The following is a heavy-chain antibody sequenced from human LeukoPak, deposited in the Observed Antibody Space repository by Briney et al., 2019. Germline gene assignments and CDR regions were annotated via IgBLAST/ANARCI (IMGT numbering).Heavy chain of an antibody. CDR2: IKQDGSEK. CDR1: GFTFSNYW. CDR3: ARDRVEIVPAVIDF. V-gene: IGHV3-7*01. J-gene: IGHJ4*02. Sequence: GGSLRLSCAASGFTFSNYWMSWVRQAPGKGLEWVANIKQDGSEKYYVDSAKGRFTISRDNAKNSLYLHMNSLRAEDTAVYYCARDRVEIVPAVIDFWGQGTLVTVSS. D-gene: IGHD2-2*01.